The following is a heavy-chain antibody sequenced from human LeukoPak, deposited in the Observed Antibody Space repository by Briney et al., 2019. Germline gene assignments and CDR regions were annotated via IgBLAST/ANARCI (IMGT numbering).Heavy chain of an antibody. V-gene: IGHV1-2*02. D-gene: IGHD3-22*01. J-gene: IGHJ4*02. CDR2: INPNSGGT. CDR1: GYTFTGYY. CDR3: ARNFYFDSSGYYHY. Sequence: ASVKVSCKASGYTFTGYYMHWVRQAPGQGLEWMGWINPNSGGTNYAQKFQGRVTMTRNTSISTAYMELSRLRSDDTAVYYCARNFYFDSSGYYHYWGQGTLVIVSS.